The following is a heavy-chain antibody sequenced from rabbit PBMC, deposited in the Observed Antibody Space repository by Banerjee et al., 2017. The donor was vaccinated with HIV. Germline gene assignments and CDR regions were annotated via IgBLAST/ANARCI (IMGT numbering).Heavy chain of an antibody. Sequence: QSLEESGGGLVKPGGTLTLTCKASGFSFSSYWMCWVRQAPGKGLEWIGSIDDGSSGSTYYASWAKGRFTISKTSSTTVTLQMTSLTAADTATYFCARDANYGGYGYINLWGPGTLVTVS. V-gene: IGHV1S40*01. CDR2: IDDGSSGST. D-gene: IGHD6-1*01. CDR3: ARDANYGGYGYINL. CDR1: GFSFSSYW. J-gene: IGHJ4*01.